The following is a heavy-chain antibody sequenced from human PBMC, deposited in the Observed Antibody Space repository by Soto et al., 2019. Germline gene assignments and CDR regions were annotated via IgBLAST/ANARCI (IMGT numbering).Heavy chain of an antibody. V-gene: IGHV3-23*01. D-gene: IGHD5-18*01. Sequence: GGSLRLSCAGSGFTFSRYAMNWVRQAPGKGLEWVSIISSRGDRTSYAESVKGRFTISRDDSKNTLFLHMNSLGAEDTAVYYCAKETGYSYGFQPNALDVWGQGTTVTVAS. CDR3: AKETGYSYGFQPNALDV. CDR1: GFTFSRYA. J-gene: IGHJ6*02. CDR2: ISSRGDRT.